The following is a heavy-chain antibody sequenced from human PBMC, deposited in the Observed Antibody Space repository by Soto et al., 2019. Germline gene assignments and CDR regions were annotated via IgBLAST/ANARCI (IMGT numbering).Heavy chain of an antibody. CDR1: GGSFSGYY. CDR3: ASDKTTGLFDY. V-gene: IGHV4-34*01. CDR2: INHSGST. D-gene: IGHD1-7*01. Sequence: QVQLQQWGAGLLKPSETLSLTCAVYGGSFSGYYWTWIRQPPGTGLEWIGEINHSGSTNDNPSLNGGFTVSVDTSKNQFSLNLTSVIAADTAVYYCASDKTTGLFDYWGQGTLVTVSS. J-gene: IGHJ4*02.